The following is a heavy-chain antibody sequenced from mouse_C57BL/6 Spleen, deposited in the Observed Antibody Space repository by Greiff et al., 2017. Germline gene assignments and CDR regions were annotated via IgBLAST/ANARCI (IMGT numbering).Heavy chain of an antibody. Sequence: EVQLVESGGGLVKPGGSLKLSCAASGFTFSSYAMSWVRLTPEKRLEWVATISDGGSYTYYPDNVKGRFTISRDNAKNNLYLQMSHLKSEDTAMYYCAREGFYYSKGFAYWGQGTLVTVSA. CDR2: ISDGGSYT. CDR1: GFTFSSYA. CDR3: AREGFYYSKGFAY. D-gene: IGHD2-5*01. V-gene: IGHV5-4*01. J-gene: IGHJ3*01.